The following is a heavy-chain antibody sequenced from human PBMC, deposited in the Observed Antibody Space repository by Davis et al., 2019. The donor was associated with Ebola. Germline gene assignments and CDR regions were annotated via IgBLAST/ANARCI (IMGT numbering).Heavy chain of an antibody. CDR2: YYYTGST. J-gene: IGHJ5*02. V-gene: IGHV4-30-4*07. CDR3: ARVLLWFGELPNWFDP. CDR1: GGFVSSGGYS. D-gene: IGHD3-10*01. Sequence: LTCAVSGGFVSSGGYSWSWIRQPPRKGLEWIGYYYYTGSTYYNPSLKSRVTISVDTSKNQFSLKLSSVTAADTAVYYCARVLLWFGELPNWFDPWGQGTLVTVSS.